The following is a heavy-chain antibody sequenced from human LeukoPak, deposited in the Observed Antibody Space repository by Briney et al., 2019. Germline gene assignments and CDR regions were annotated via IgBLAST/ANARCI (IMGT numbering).Heavy chain of an antibody. D-gene: IGHD1-20*01. J-gene: IGHJ4*02. CDR1: GYSFTSYW. Sequence: GQSLKFSCTGSGYSFTSYWIGWVRQMPGKGVEWVGIIYPGDSDTRYSPSFQGQVTISADKSISTAYLQWSSLKASDTAMYYCARSANWNDGPEGGYNDYWGQGTLVTVSS. CDR3: ARSANWNDGPEGGYNDY. V-gene: IGHV5-51*01. CDR2: IYPGDSDT.